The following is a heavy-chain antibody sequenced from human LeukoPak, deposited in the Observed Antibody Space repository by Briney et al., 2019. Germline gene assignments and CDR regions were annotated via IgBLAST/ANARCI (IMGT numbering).Heavy chain of an antibody. CDR3: ARVAGWHWFDP. CDR1: GFTFSSYD. Sequence: GALRLSCAASGFTFSSYDMTWVRQAPGRGLEWVSSIRPSGDNTYYGDSVKGRFTISRDNSKNTVYLQMNNMRVDDTAIYYCARVAGWHWFDPWGQGTLVTVSS. J-gene: IGHJ5*02. D-gene: IGHD6-19*01. CDR2: IRPSGDNT. V-gene: IGHV3-23*01.